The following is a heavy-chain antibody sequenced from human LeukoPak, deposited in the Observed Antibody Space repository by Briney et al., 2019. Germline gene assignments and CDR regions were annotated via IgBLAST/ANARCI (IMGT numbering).Heavy chain of an antibody. CDR1: GGSFSGYY. J-gene: IGHJ6*02. CDR2: INHSGST. V-gene: IGHV4-34*01. Sequence: SETLSLTCAVYGGSFSGYYWSWIRQPPGKGLEWIGEINHSGSTYYNPSLKSRVTISVDTSKNQFSLKLSSVTAADTAVYYCARGDYSNYIYYYYGMDVWGQGTTVTVSS. CDR3: ARGDYSNYIYYYYGMDV. D-gene: IGHD4-11*01.